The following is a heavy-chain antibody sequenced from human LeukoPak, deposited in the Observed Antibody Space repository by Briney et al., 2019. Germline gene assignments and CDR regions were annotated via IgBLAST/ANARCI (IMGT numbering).Heavy chain of an antibody. CDR3: ARDYYDILTGYRNNPIYYLDY. J-gene: IGHJ4*02. D-gene: IGHD3-9*01. V-gene: IGHV4-34*01. CDR2: INHSGST. CDR1: GGSFSGYY. Sequence: SETLSLTCAVYGGSFSGYYWSWIRQPPGKGLEWIGEINHSGSTNYNPSLKSRVTISVDTSKNQFSLKLSSVTAADTAVYYCARDYYDILTGYRNNPIYYLDYWGQGTLVTVSS.